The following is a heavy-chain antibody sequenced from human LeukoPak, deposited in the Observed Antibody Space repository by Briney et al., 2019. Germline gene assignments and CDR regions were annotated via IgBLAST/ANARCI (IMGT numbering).Heavy chain of an antibody. CDR3: TSTRHLRGVIPLFDY. CDR1: GFTFSNAW. V-gene: IGHV3-15*01. D-gene: IGHD3-10*01. Sequence: GGSLRLSCAASGFTFSNAWMSWVRQAPGKGLEWVGRIKSKTDGGTTDYAAPVKGRFTISRDDSKNTLYLQMNSLKTEDTAVYYCTSTRHLRGVIPLFDYWGQGTLVTVSS. CDR2: IKSKTDGGTT. J-gene: IGHJ4*02.